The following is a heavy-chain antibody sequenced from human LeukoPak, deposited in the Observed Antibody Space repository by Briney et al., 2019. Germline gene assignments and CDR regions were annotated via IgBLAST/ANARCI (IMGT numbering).Heavy chain of an antibody. CDR3: ARSPEEWIESIAVAYFDY. CDR2: ISYDGSNK. CDR1: GFTFSSYA. J-gene: IGHJ4*02. Sequence: GGSLRLSCVGSGFTFSSYAMHWVRQAPGKGLEWVAVISYDGSNKYYADSVKGRFTISRDNSKNTLYLQMNSLRAEDTAVYYCARSPEEWIESIAVAYFDYWGQGTLVTVSS. V-gene: IGHV3-30-3*01. D-gene: IGHD6-19*01.